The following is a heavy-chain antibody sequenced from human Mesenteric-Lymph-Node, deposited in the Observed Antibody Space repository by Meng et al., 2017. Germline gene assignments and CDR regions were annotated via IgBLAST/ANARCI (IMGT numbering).Heavy chain of an antibody. D-gene: IGHD4-17*01. V-gene: IGHV3-48*04. CDR2: ISSSGSTI. CDR3: ARFTVTTHDAFDI. J-gene: IGHJ3*02. CDR1: GFTFSSYS. Sequence: GESLKISCAASGFTFSSYSMNWVRQAPGKGLEWVSSISSSGSTIYYADSVKGRFTISRDNAKNSLYLQMNSLRAEDTAVYYCARFTVTTHDAFDIWGQGTMVTVSS.